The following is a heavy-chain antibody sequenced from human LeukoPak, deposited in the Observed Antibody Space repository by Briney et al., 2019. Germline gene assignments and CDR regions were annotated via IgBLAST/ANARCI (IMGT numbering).Heavy chain of an antibody. J-gene: IGHJ3*02. D-gene: IGHD3-22*01. CDR3: ARDAMTVVVGAFDI. CDR1: GFTFSRYW. V-gene: IGHV3-11*01. Sequence: GGSLRLSCAASGFTFSRYWMSWVRQAPGKGLEWVSYISSSGTTIFYADSVKGRFTISRDNAKNSLYLQMNSLRAEDTAVYYCARDAMTVVVGAFDIWGQGTMLTVSS. CDR2: ISSSGTTI.